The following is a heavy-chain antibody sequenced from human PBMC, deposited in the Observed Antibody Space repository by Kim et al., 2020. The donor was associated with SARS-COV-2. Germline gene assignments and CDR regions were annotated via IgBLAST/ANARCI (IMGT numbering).Heavy chain of an antibody. Sequence: SETLSLTCTVSGGSISSSSYYWGWIRQPPGKGLEWIGSIYYSGSTYYNPSLKSRVTISVDTSKNQFSLKLSSVTAADTAVYYCARHGGGAVRYWGQGTLVTVSS. CDR3: ARHGGGAVRY. CDR2: IYYSGST. J-gene: IGHJ4*02. CDR1: GGSISSSSYY. D-gene: IGHD3-16*01. V-gene: IGHV4-39*01.